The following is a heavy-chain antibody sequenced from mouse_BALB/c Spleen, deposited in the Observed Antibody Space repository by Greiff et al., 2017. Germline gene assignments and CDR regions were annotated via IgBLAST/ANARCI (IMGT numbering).Heavy chain of an antibody. CDR2: IYPGDGDT. CDR3: ARSGGNYYYYAMDY. V-gene: IGHV1-82*01. CDR1: GYAFSSSW. D-gene: IGHD2-1*01. J-gene: IGHJ4*01. Sequence: VQLQQSGPELVKPGASVKISCKASGYAFSSSWMNWVKQRPGQGLEWIGRIYPGDGDTNYNGKFKGKATLTADKSSSTAYMQLSSLTSVDSAVYFCARSGGNYYYYAMDYWGQGTSVTVSS.